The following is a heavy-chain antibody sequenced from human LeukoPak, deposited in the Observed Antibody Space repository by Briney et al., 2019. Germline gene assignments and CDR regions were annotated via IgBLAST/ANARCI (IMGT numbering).Heavy chain of an antibody. J-gene: IGHJ5*02. V-gene: IGHV4-31*03. Sequence: SQTLSLTCTVSGGSISSGGYYWSWIRQHPGKGLEWIGYIYYSGSTYYNPPLKSRVTISVDTSKNQFSLKLSSVTAADTAVYYCARDHFDWLGKFDPWGQGTLVTVSS. CDR2: IYYSGST. D-gene: IGHD3-9*01. CDR1: GGSISSGGYY. CDR3: ARDHFDWLGKFDP.